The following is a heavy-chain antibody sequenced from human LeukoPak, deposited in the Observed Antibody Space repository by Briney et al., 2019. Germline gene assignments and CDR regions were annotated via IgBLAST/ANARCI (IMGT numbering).Heavy chain of an antibody. CDR3: ASGTTDIVVVPATLRNYYFDY. J-gene: IGHJ4*02. Sequence: ASVKVSCKASGYTFTGYYMHWVRQAPGQGLEWMGWINPNSGGTNYAQKFQGRVTMTRDASISTAYMELSSLRSEDTAVYYCASGTTDIVVVPATLRNYYFDYWGQGTLVTVSS. CDR1: GYTFTGYY. CDR2: INPNSGGT. D-gene: IGHD2-2*01. V-gene: IGHV1-2*02.